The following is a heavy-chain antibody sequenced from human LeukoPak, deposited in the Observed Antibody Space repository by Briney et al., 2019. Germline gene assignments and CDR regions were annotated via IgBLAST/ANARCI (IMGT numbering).Heavy chain of an antibody. J-gene: IGHJ6*02. Sequence: GGSLRLSCAASGFTLSGYTMNWVRQAPGKGLEWVSSISSTSDYIYYAGSVRGRFTVSRDNAKNSLFLQMNSLRADDTAVYYCARDLGYCSSTNCGHYFYGMDVWGQGTTVTVSS. CDR2: ISSTSDYI. V-gene: IGHV3-21*01. CDR3: ARDLGYCSSTNCGHYFYGMDV. D-gene: IGHD2-2*01. CDR1: GFTLSGYT.